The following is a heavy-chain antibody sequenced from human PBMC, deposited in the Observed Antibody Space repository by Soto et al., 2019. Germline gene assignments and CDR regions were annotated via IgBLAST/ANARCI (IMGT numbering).Heavy chain of an antibody. CDR1: GYSFSFYG. D-gene: IGHD3-22*01. J-gene: IGHJ4*02. CDR3: ARYRLRGSDSSGFYS. CDR2: INPSDGNR. V-gene: IGHV1-18*01. Sequence: QIQLVQSGAEWRKPGASVKVSCKASGYSFSFYGINWVRQAPGQGLEWMGWINPSDGNRNCAQKFEDRVTMTTATSTNTVFLELRSLKSDDTAIYYCARYRLRGSDSSGFYSWGQGTMVTVSS.